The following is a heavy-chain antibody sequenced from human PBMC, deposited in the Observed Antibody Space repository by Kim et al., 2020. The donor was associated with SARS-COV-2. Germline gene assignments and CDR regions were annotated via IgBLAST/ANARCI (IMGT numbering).Heavy chain of an antibody. CDR1: GFTFSSYT. V-gene: IGHV3-48*02. D-gene: IGHD1-7*01. CDR2: IDTTSNFI. CDR3: ARGQGGGTTHFDI. J-gene: IGHJ5*02. Sequence: GGSLRLSCVASGFTFSSYTMNWVRQAPGKGLEWISYIDTTSNFIIYADSVRGRFTFSRDNTKNSLFMQMNSLGDDDTAIYYCARGQGGGTTHFDIWGQGTLVTVSS.